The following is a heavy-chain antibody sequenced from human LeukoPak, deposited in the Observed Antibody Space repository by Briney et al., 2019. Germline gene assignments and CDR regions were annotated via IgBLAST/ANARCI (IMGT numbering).Heavy chain of an antibody. D-gene: IGHD3-9*01. J-gene: IGHJ4*02. CDR3: ARSLRYFDWLLVQPHDY. V-gene: IGHV4-34*01. CDR2: INHSGST. Sequence: SETLSLTCAVYGGSFSGYYWSWIRQPPGKGLEWIGEINHSGSTNYNPSLKSRVTISVDTSKNQFSLKLSSVTAADTAVYYCARSLRYFDWLLVQPHDYWGQGTLVTVSS. CDR1: GGSFSGYY.